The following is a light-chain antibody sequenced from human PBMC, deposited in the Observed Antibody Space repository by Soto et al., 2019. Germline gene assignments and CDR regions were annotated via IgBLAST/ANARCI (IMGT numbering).Light chain of an antibody. Sequence: QAVVTQPPSMSGAPGQRVTISCSGSDSNIGAGYDVHWYQQFPGTAPKVLIYANSHRPSGVPDRFSGSKSGTSASLAITGLQAEDEADYYCQSFDSSLSASIFGGGTKLTVL. J-gene: IGLJ2*01. CDR2: ANS. CDR1: DSNIGAGYD. CDR3: QSFDSSLSASI. V-gene: IGLV1-40*01.